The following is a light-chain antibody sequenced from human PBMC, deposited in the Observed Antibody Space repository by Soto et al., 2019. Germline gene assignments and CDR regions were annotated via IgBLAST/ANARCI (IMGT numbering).Light chain of an antibody. CDR2: ASS. V-gene: IGKV1-39*01. Sequence: DIQMTQSPSSLSASIGDRVTITCRASQSISSSLNWYQQRPGKAPKLLIYASSNLQSGVPSRFSGSGSGTDFSLAISSLQPEDFATYHCQQGYITPWTFGHGTKVEIK. CDR3: QQGYITPWT. J-gene: IGKJ1*01. CDR1: QSISSS.